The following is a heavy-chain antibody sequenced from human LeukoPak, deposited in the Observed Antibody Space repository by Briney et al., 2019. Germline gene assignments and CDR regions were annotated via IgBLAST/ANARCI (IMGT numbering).Heavy chain of an antibody. Sequence: PSETLSLTCAVYGGSFSGYYWGWIRQPPGKGLEWIGEINHSGSTNYNPSLKSRVTISVDTSKNQFSLKLSSVTAADTAVYYCARGDYVWGSYQRNNWFDPWGQGTLVTVSS. J-gene: IGHJ5*02. CDR3: ARGDYVWGSYQRNNWFDP. CDR2: INHSGST. V-gene: IGHV4-34*01. CDR1: GGSFSGYY. D-gene: IGHD3-16*02.